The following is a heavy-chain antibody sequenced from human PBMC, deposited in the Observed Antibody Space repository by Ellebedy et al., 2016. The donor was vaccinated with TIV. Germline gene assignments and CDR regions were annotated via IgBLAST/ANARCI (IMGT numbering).Heavy chain of an antibody. J-gene: IGHJ6*02. V-gene: IGHV1-2*02. Sequence: ASVKVSCKTSGYTFSTQGISWVRQAPGQGLEWMGWINPDSGGTNFAQKFQGRVTMTRDTSVNTAYMELSRLESDDTAVYYCARVRRGSSGMDVWGQGTTVTVS. D-gene: IGHD6-13*01. CDR2: INPDSGGT. CDR1: GYTFSTQG. CDR3: ARVRRGSSGMDV.